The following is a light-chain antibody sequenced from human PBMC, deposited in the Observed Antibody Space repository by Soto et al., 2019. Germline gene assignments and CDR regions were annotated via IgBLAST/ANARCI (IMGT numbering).Light chain of an antibody. Sequence: EIVMTQSPATLSVSPGGRATLSCRASQSISDTLAWYQQKPGQAPRLLIYEASRRATGIPDRFSGSGSGTDFTLTISRLEPEDFAVYYCQQYGSSPPITFGQGTRLEIK. CDR3: QQYGSSPPIT. CDR1: QSISDT. CDR2: EAS. J-gene: IGKJ5*01. V-gene: IGKV3-20*01.